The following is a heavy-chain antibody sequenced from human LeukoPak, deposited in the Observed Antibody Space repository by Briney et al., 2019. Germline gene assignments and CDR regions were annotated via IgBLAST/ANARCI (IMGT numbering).Heavy chain of an antibody. D-gene: IGHD1-26*01. J-gene: IGHJ4*02. CDR1: GFTFSNYW. V-gene: IGHV3-74*01. CDR3: ARATRGIVGALVY. Sequence: GGSLRLSCAASGFTFSNYWMHWVRQAPGKGLVWVSRINSDGSSTNYADSVKGRFTISRDNAKNSLYLQMNSLRAEDTAVYYCARATRGIVGALVYWGQGTLVTVSS. CDR2: INSDGSST.